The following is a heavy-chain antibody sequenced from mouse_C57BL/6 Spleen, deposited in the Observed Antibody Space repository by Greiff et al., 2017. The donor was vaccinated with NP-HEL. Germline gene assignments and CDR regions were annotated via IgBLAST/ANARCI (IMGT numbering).Heavy chain of an antibody. D-gene: IGHD2-5*01. CDR1: GFTFSSYA. CDR3: ARDHYYSNYVRDY. Sequence: EVMLVESGGGLVKPGGSLKLSCAASGFTFSSYAMSWVRQTPEKRLEWVATISDGGSYTYYPDNVKGRFTISRDNAKNNLYLQMSHLKSEDTAMYYCARDHYYSNYVRDYWGQGTSVTVSS. J-gene: IGHJ4*01. CDR2: ISDGGSYT. V-gene: IGHV5-4*01.